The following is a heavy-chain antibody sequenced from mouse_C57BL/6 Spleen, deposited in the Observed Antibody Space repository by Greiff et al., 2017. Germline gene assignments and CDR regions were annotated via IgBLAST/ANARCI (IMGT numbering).Heavy chain of an antibody. D-gene: IGHD2-4*01. CDR2: ISDGGSYT. Sequence: EVKLVESGGGLVKPGGSLKLSCAASGFTFSSYTMSWVRQTPEKRLEWVATISDGGSYTYYPDNVKGRFTISRDNATNTLYLQMSHLTSEDTAMYYCEREGVYYDHAYAMEYWGQGTSGTVSS. CDR3: EREGVYYDHAYAMEY. J-gene: IGHJ4*01. V-gene: IGHV5-4*01. CDR1: GFTFSSYT.